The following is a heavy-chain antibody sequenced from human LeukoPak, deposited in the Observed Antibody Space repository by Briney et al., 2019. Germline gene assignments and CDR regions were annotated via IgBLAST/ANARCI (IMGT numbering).Heavy chain of an antibody. V-gene: IGHV4-39*01. CDR3: ARADTAKVPFDY. J-gene: IGHJ4*02. Sequence: SETLSLTCTVSGGSISSSSYYWGWIRQPPGKGLEWIGSIYYSGSTYYNPSLKSRVTISVDTSKNQFSLKLSSVTAADTAVYYCARADTAKVPFDYWGQGTLVTVSS. CDR1: GGSISSSSYY. D-gene: IGHD5-18*01. CDR2: IYYSGST.